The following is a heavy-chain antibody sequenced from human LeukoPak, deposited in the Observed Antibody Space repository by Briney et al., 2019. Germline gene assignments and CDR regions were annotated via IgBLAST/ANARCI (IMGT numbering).Heavy chain of an antibody. CDR2: IESKIDGGTA. D-gene: IGHD4-17*01. Sequence: GGSLRLSCAASGLTFSNAWMTWVRQAPGKGLEWVGRIESKIDGGTADYIAPVKGRFTISRDDSKNTLYLQMNSLKTEDTAVYYCTTDSLTHDYGDYVMDYWGQGTLVTVSS. CDR3: TTDSLTHDYGDYVMDY. J-gene: IGHJ4*02. V-gene: IGHV3-15*04. CDR1: GLTFSNAW.